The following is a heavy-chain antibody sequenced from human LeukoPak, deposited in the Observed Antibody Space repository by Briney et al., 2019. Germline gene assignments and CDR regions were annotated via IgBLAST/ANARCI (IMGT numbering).Heavy chain of an antibody. CDR3: ARLPLWRWSNNGCYRYFDP. CDR2: VYYSGRT. J-gene: IGHJ5*02. D-gene: IGHD1-26*01. V-gene: IGHV4-61*08. CDR1: GGSVSNSDYY. Sequence: PSGTLSLTCTVSGGSVSNSDYYWSWIRQPPGKGLEWIGYVYYSGRTNYNPSLKSRVTISVDTSKNLFSLKLSSVTAAATTVCHCARLPLWRWSNNGCYRYFDPWGQGTLVTVSS.